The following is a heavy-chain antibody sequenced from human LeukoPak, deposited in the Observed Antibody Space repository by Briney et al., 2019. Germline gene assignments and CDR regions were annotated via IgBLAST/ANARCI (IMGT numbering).Heavy chain of an antibody. CDR3: VRVDDSAYSD. J-gene: IGHJ4*02. V-gene: IGHV3-13*04. CDR1: GFTFSSHD. D-gene: IGHD3-16*01. CDR2: ICAAGDT. Sequence: GGSLRLSCAASGFTFSSHDMHWVRQGQREGLERVSGICAAGDTYYAGSVKGRFTISRENAKNSLYLQMNSLTAGDTAVYYCVRVDDSAYSDWGQGTLVTVSS.